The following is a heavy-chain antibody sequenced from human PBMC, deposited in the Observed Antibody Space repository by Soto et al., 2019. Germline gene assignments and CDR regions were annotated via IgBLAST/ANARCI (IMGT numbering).Heavy chain of an antibody. D-gene: IGHD1-26*01. CDR1: GGTISSWY. Sequence: QVQLQESGPGLVKPSETLSLTCTVSGGTISSWYWSWIRQPPGKGLEWIGYIYYSGSTNCNPSLKSRGTISVDTSKNQFSLKLSSVTAADTAVYYCARRYGSAIDYWGQGTLVTVSS. V-gene: IGHV4-59*08. CDR3: ARRYGSAIDY. CDR2: IYYSGST. J-gene: IGHJ4*02.